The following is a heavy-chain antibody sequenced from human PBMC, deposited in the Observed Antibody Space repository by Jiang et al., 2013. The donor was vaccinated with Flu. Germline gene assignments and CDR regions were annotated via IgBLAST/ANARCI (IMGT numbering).Heavy chain of an antibody. Sequence: SGAEVKKPGSSVKVSCKASGGTFSSYAISWVRQAPGQGLEWMGGIIPIFGTANYAQKFQGRVTITADESTSTAYMELSSLRSEDTAVYYCAMQEVGLYYYDSSGYFKFFDYWGQGTLVTVSS. CDR2: IIPIFGTA. J-gene: IGHJ4*02. CDR3: AMQEVGLYYYDSSGYFKFFDY. CDR1: GGTFSSYA. V-gene: IGHV1-69*01. D-gene: IGHD3-22*01.